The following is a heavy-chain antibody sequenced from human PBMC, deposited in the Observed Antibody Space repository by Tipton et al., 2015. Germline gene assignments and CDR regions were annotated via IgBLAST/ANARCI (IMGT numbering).Heavy chain of an antibody. J-gene: IGHJ4*02. CDR2: IFRTGAT. D-gene: IGHD6-6*01. Sequence: TLSLTCNVSGYSLSTGHCWGWVRLSPGKGLQWVGNIFRTGATSYNSSLKSRLTFSIDTSKNQVSLRLSSVTAADTAVYYCAREAYSGSGLIFDYWGQGTLVTVSS. CDR1: GYSLSTGHC. CDR3: AREAYSGSGLIFDY. V-gene: IGHV4-38-2*02.